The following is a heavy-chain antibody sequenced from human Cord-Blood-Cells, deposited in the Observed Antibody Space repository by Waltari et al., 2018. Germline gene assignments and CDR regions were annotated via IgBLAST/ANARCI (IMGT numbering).Heavy chain of an antibody. CDR2: ISGSGGSK. Sequence: EVQLLESGGGLVQPGGSLRLSCAASGLTFSSYAMSWVRQAPGKGLEWVSAISGSGGSKYYADSVKGRFTISRDNSKNTLYLQMNSLRAEDTAVYYCAKEGGFGTMIVVANDAFDIWGQGTMVTVSS. J-gene: IGHJ3*02. V-gene: IGHV3-23*01. CDR1: GLTFSSYA. D-gene: IGHD3-22*01. CDR3: AKEGGFGTMIVVANDAFDI.